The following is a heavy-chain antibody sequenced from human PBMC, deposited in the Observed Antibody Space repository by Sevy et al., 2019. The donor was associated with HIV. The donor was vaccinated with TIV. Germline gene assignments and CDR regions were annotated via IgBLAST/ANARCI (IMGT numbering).Heavy chain of an antibody. Sequence: SETLSLTCTVSGGSISSYYWSWIRQPPGKGLEWIGYIYYSGYTDYNPSLKSRVSISIDASQTRFSLKLGSVTAADTAVYFCARDNRPFYYGSGSYRYDYGMDVWGQGTTVTVSS. D-gene: IGHD3-10*01. CDR2: IYYSGYT. J-gene: IGHJ6*02. V-gene: IGHV4-59*01. CDR1: GGSISSYY. CDR3: ARDNRPFYYGSGSYRYDYGMDV.